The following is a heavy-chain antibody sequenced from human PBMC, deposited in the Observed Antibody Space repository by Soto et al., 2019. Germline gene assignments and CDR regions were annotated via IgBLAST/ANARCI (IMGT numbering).Heavy chain of an antibody. Sequence: PGGSLRLSCAASGFTFSSYGMHWVRQAPGKGLEWVAVISYDGSNKYYADSVKGRFTISRDNSKNTLYLQMNSLRAEDTAVYYCAKDRPYYDFWSGYYRGGGYYYMDVWGKGTTVTVSS. V-gene: IGHV3-30*18. CDR1: GFTFSSYG. CDR3: AKDRPYYDFWSGYYRGGGYYYMDV. D-gene: IGHD3-3*01. CDR2: ISYDGSNK. J-gene: IGHJ6*03.